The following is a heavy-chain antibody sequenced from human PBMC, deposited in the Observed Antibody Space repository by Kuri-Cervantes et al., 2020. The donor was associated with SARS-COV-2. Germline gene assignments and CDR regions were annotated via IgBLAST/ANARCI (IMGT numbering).Heavy chain of an antibody. J-gene: IGHJ6*02. CDR1: GGSISSYY. V-gene: IGHV4-59*01. CDR2: IHYSGST. Sequence: GSLRLSCTVSGGSISSYYWTWMRQPPGKGLEWIGNIHYSGSTNYNTSLDSRVTISVDTSKNQLSLRLSSVTAADTAVYYCARLGATKGSYYYGVDVWGQGTTVTVSS. CDR3: ARLGATKGSYYYGVDV. D-gene: IGHD1-26*01.